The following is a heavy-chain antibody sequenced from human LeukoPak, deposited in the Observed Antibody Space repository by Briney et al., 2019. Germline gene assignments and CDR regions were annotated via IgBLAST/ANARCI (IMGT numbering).Heavy chain of an antibody. CDR2: INPNSGGT. J-gene: IGHJ4*02. V-gene: IGHV1-2*06. CDR3: ARGGIYGDYRNDY. CDR1: GYTFTGYY. D-gene: IGHD4-17*01. Sequence: ASVKVSCKASGYTFTGYYMHWVRQAPGQGLEWMGRINPNSGGTNYAQKFQGRVTMTRDTSISTAYMELSRLRSDDTAVYYCARGGIYGDYRNDYWGQGTLVTVSS.